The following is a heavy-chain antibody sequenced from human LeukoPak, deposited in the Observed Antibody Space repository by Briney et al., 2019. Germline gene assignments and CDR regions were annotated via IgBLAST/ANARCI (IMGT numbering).Heavy chain of an antibody. Sequence: PGGSLRLSCAASGFTFSSYGMHWVRRAPGKGLEWVSVISGSGSSTYYADSVKGRFTISRDNSKNTLYLQMNSLRAEDTAVYYCAKTGSWYYFDNWGQGTLVTVSS. J-gene: IGHJ4*02. D-gene: IGHD6-13*01. CDR1: GFTFSSYG. CDR2: ISGSGSST. CDR3: AKTGSWYYFDN. V-gene: IGHV3-23*01.